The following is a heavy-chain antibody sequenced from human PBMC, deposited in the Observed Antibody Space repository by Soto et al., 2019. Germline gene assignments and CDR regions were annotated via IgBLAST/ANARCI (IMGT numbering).Heavy chain of an antibody. CDR3: ARVEGSWIDY. CDR2: IYYSGST. CDR1: GGSVSSGSYY. D-gene: IGHD6-13*01. J-gene: IGHJ4*02. V-gene: IGHV4-61*01. Sequence: SETLSLTCTVSGGSVSSGSYYWSWIRQPPGKGLEWIGYIYYSGSTNYNPSLKSRVTISVDTSKNQFSLKLSSVTAADTAVYYCARVEGSWIDYWGQGTLVTVS.